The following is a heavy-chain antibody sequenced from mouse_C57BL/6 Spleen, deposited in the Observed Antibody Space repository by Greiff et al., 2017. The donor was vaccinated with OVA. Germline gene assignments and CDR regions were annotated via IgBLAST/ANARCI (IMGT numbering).Heavy chain of an antibody. Sequence: EVQGVESGEGLVKPGGSLKLSCAASGFTFSSYAMSWVRQTPEKRLEWVAYISSGGDYIYYADTVKGRFTISRDNARNTLYLQMSSLKSEDTAMYYCTRVYYGSSPHYYAMDYWGQGTSVTVSS. V-gene: IGHV5-9-1*02. CDR2: ISSGGDYI. CDR1: GFTFSSYA. CDR3: TRVYYGSSPHYYAMDY. J-gene: IGHJ4*01. D-gene: IGHD1-1*01.